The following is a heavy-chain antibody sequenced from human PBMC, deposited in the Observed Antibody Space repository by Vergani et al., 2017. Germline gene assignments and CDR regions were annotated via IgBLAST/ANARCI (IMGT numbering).Heavy chain of an antibody. V-gene: IGHV4-38-2*01. CDR1: GYSISSGYY. D-gene: IGHD6-6*01. Sequence: QVQLQESGPGLVKPSETLSLTCAVSGYSISSGYYWGWIRQPPGKGLEWFGSLYHSGGTYYNPSLKSRVTISVDTSKNQFSLKLSSVTAADTTVYSCARGWEQLAFFDYGGQGTLVTVSS. J-gene: IGHJ4*02. CDR3: ARGWEQLAFFDY. CDR2: LYHSGGT.